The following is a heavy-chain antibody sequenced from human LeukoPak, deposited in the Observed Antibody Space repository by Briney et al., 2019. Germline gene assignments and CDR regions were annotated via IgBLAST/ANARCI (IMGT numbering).Heavy chain of an antibody. CDR2: IKSKTDGGTT. CDR1: GFAFGSYW. D-gene: IGHD3-22*01. Sequence: GGSLRLSCSASGFAFGSYWMSWVRQAPGKGLEWVGRIKSKTDGGTTDYAAPVKGRFTISRDDSKNTLYLQMNSLKTEDTAVYYCTTDEFRYYYDSSGYFRNDYWGQGTLVTVSS. CDR3: TTDEFRYYYDSSGYFRNDY. V-gene: IGHV3-15*01. J-gene: IGHJ4*02.